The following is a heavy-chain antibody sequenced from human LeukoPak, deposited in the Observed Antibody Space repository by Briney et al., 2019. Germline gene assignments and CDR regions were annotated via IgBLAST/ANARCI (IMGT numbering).Heavy chain of an antibody. V-gene: IGHV3-33*06. J-gene: IGHJ1*01. Sequence: PGGSLRLSCAASGFTFSHYGMQWVRQTPGAGLEWVAVIWSDGSDKYYAKSVKGRFTISRDNSKNSLFLQMNSLRAEDTAVYYCAKDAQRGFDYSNSLQNWGQGILVTVSS. CDR3: AKDAQRGFDYSNSLQN. D-gene: IGHD4-11*01. CDR2: IWSDGSDK. CDR1: GFTFSHYG.